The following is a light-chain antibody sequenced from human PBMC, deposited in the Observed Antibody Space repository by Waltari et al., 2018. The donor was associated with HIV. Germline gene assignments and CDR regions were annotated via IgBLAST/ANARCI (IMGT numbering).Light chain of an antibody. CDR2: GHD. CDR1: NSNIGAAYD. V-gene: IGLV1-40*01. CDR3: QSYDSSLSGSV. Sequence: QSVLTQPPSVSGAPGQRVTISCTGSNSNIGAAYDVHWFQQLPGTAPQLVNYGHDSRPPGFRDRFAGPQAGASASLAMSGLQAEDEADYYCQSYDSSLSGSVFGGGTKLTVL. J-gene: IGLJ2*01.